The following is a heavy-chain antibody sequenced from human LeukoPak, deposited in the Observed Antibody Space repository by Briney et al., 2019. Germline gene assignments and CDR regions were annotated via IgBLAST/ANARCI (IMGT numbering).Heavy chain of an antibody. CDR1: AFTFNNYG. D-gene: IGHD1-26*01. J-gene: IGHJ4*02. V-gene: IGHV3-30*02. Sequence: GGSLRLSCAASAFTFNNYGMHGVRQAPGKGLEGVAFIRFDGSNKYYADSVKGRFTISRDKAKNSLYLQMNSMRAEDTAAYYCARDQIVGAATDYWGQGTLVTVSS. CDR2: IRFDGSNK. CDR3: ARDQIVGAATDY.